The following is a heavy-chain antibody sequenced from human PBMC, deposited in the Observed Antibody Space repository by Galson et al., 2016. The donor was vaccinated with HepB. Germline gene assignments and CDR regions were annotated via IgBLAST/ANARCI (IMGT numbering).Heavy chain of an antibody. Sequence: SETLSLTCTMSGGSISGYYWNWIRQSPGNVLEWIGYISDDGTSNYNPSLRSRVTLSINTSRNQFSLILGPVTAADAAVYFCARYDFRSGYYRGMDVWGKGTTVIVSS. V-gene: IGHV4-59*01. CDR2: ISDDGTS. CDR3: ARYDFRSGYYRGMDV. CDR1: GGSISGYY. J-gene: IGHJ6*04. D-gene: IGHD3/OR15-3a*01.